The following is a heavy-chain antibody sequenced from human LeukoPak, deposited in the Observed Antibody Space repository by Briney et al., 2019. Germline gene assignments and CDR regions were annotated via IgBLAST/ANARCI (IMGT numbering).Heavy chain of an antibody. D-gene: IGHD4-17*01. Sequence: SETLSLTCAVYGGSFSGYYWSWIRQPPGKGLEWIGEINHSGSTNYNPSLKSRVTISVDTSKNQFSLKLSSVTAADTAVYYCARGEYGDYFIFDYWGQGTLVTVSS. CDR2: INHSGST. CDR3: ARGEYGDYFIFDY. J-gene: IGHJ4*02. V-gene: IGHV4-34*01. CDR1: GGSFSGYY.